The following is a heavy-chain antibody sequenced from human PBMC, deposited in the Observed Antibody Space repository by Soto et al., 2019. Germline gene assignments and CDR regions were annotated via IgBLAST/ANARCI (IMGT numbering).Heavy chain of an antibody. CDR1: GFTVSSSYA. D-gene: IGHD1-1*01. V-gene: IGHV3-64*01. CDR3: ARGYNWKDYYYYMDV. CDR2: ISGSGGST. J-gene: IGHJ6*03. Sequence: GGSLRLSCAASGFTVSSSYAMSWVRQAPGKGLECVSAISGSGGSTYYANSVKGRFTISRDNSKNTLYLQMSSLRAEDMAVYYCARGYNWKDYYYYMDVWGKGTTVTVSS.